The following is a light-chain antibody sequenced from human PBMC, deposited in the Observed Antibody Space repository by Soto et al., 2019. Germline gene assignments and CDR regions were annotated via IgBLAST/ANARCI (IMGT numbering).Light chain of an antibody. CDR3: ASWDDSLNGSCV. V-gene: IGLV1-44*01. CDR2: SNN. Sequence: QSVLTQPPSASGTPGQRVTISCSGSNYNIGRNAVSWYQQLPGTAPKLLIYSNNQRPSGVPDRFSGSKSGTSASLAISGLQSEDEADYYCASWDDSLNGSCVFGTGTKLTV. CDR1: NYNIGRNA. J-gene: IGLJ1*01.